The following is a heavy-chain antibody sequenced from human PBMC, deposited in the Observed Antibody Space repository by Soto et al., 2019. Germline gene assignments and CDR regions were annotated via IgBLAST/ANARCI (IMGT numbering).Heavy chain of an antibody. J-gene: IGHJ4*02. CDR1: GFTFSSYA. CDR2: ISGSGGTT. CDR3: AKDRFPNCGGDCYPNFDH. D-gene: IGHD2-21*01. V-gene: IGHV3-23*01. Sequence: EVQLLESGGGLGQPGGSLRLSCAASGFTFSSYAMSWVRQAPGKGLEWVSSISGSGGTTYYADSVKGRFTISSDNSKNTLYLQRNSLRAEDTAMYSCAKDRFPNCGGDCYPNFDHWGQGTLVTVSS.